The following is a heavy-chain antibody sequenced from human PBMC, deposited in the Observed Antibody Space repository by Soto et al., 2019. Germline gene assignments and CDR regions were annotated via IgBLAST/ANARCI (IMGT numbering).Heavy chain of an antibody. V-gene: IGHV4-59*08. CDR3: ARRPDYGDYVFDY. CDR1: GGSISSYY. CDR2: IYYSGST. J-gene: IGHJ4*02. D-gene: IGHD4-17*01. Sequence: PSETLSLTCTVSGGSISSYYWSWIRQPPGKGLEWIGYIYYSGSTNYNPSLKSRVTISVDTSKNQFSQKLSSVTAADTAVYYCARRPDYGDYVFDYWGQGTLVTVSS.